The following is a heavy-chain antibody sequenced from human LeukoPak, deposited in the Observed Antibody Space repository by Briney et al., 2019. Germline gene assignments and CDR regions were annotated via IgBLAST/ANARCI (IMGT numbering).Heavy chain of an antibody. CDR2: INPNSGGT. CDR3: ARTEGYCSSTSCSTSEFDY. CDR1: GYTFTGYY. Sequence: ASVKVSCTASGYTFTGYYMHWVRQAPGQGLEWMGWINPNSGGTNYAQKFQGRVTMTRDTSISTAYMELSRLRSDDTAVYYCARTEGYCSSTSCSTSEFDYWGQGTLVTVSS. V-gene: IGHV1-2*02. D-gene: IGHD2-2*01. J-gene: IGHJ4*02.